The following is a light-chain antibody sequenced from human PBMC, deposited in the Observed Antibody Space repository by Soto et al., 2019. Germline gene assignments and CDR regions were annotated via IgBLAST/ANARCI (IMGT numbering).Light chain of an antibody. CDR1: QSGNSN. V-gene: IGKV3-15*01. J-gene: IGKJ1*01. CDR2: DAS. CDR3: QQSNNWPKT. Sequence: EIVMTQSPATLSVSPGETATLSCRASQSGNSNLAWYQQKPGQAPRLLISDASTRAAGLPARFSGSGSGTEFPLTISSLQSEDFAVYFCQQSNNWPKTFRQGTKVEIK.